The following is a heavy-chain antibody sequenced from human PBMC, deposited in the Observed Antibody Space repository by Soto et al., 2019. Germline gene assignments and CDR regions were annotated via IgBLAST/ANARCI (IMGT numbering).Heavy chain of an antibody. J-gene: IGHJ4*02. D-gene: IGHD3-16*01. V-gene: IGHV1-46*01. Sequence: ASVKGSCKAPRDTFTSYYINWVLQAPGQGLEWMGVINPHGGSTAYAQKFKGRVTLTRDTSASTVYMEVSSLTSEDTAMYYCARSSGGNFFMIIQRTKWTAFWDQGPLLTLST. CDR3: ARSSGGNFFMIIQRTKWTAF. CDR1: RDTFTSYY. CDR2: INPHGGST.